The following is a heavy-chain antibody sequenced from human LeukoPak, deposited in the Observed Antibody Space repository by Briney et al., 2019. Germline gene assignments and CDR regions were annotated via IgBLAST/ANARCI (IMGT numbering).Heavy chain of an antibody. Sequence: ASVKVSCKVSGYTLTELSMHWVRQAPGKGLEWMGGFDPEDGETIYAQKFQGRVTMTEDTSTDTAYMELSSLRSEDTAVYYCATVYLYGSGSLNPDLDYWGQGTLVTVSS. V-gene: IGHV1-24*01. CDR2: FDPEDGET. CDR3: ATVYLYGSGSLNPDLDY. D-gene: IGHD3-10*01. J-gene: IGHJ4*02. CDR1: GYTLTELS.